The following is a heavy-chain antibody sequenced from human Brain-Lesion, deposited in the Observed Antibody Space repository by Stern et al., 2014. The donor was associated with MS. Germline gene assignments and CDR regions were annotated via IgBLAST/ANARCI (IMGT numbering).Heavy chain of an antibody. CDR3: ARPAAARYFDY. CDR2: ISYDGSSQ. V-gene: IGHV3-30-3*01. CDR1: GFTFGRHS. J-gene: IGHJ4*02. Sequence: VHLVESGGGVVQSGRSLRISCATAGFTFGRHSMHWVRQAPGKGLERVAIISYDGSSQHYADSVKGRFTISRSNSNNTLFLQMNSLRVEDTAIYYCARPAAARYFDYWGQGSQVTVSS. D-gene: IGHD6-25*01.